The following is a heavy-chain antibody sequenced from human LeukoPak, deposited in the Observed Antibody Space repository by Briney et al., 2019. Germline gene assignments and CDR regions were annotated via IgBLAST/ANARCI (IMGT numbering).Heavy chain of an antibody. D-gene: IGHD3-3*01. V-gene: IGHV3-30*18. Sequence: QPGGSLRLSCAASGFTFSSYGMHWVRQAPGKGLEWVAVISYDGSNKYYADSVKGRFTISRDNSKNTLYLQMNSLRAEDTAVYYCAKRPRDFWSGYYMDYWGQGTLVTVSS. CDR3: AKRPRDFWSGYYMDY. J-gene: IGHJ4*02. CDR1: GFTFSSYG. CDR2: ISYDGSNK.